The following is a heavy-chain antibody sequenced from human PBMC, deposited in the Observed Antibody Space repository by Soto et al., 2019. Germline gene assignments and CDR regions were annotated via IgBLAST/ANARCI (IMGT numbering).Heavy chain of an antibody. Sequence: ASVKVSCKASGYTFTSYAMNWVRQAPGQGLEWMGWINTNTGNPTYAQGFTGRFVFSLDTSVSTAYLQICSLKAEDTAVYYCARDKHCSGGSCYSPPFDPWGQGTLVTVSS. CDR3: ARDKHCSGGSCYSPPFDP. CDR1: GYTFTSYA. CDR2: INTNTGNP. J-gene: IGHJ5*02. V-gene: IGHV7-4-1*01. D-gene: IGHD2-15*01.